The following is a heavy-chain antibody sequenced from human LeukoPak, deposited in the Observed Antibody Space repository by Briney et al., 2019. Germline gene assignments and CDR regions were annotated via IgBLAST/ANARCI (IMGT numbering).Heavy chain of an antibody. J-gene: IGHJ4*02. D-gene: IGHD3-10*01. CDR1: GFTFSGYS. CDR2: ITTSSSTI. Sequence: GGSLRLSCTASGFTFSGYSMNWVRQAPTKGLEWVAYITTSSSTIYYADSVRGRLTISRDNAKNSLYLQMNSLRAEDSAVYYCARNFGSGSFLDYWGQGTLVTVSS. V-gene: IGHV3-48*01. CDR3: ARNFGSGSFLDY.